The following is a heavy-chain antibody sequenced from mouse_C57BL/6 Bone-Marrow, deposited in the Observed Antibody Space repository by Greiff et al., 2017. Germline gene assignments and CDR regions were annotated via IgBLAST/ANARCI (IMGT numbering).Heavy chain of an antibody. J-gene: IGHJ4*01. CDR2: IRSKSNNYAT. D-gene: IGHD1-2*01. CDR1: GFSFNTYA. CDR3: VRPLITTDAMDY. Sequence: GGGLVQPKGSLKLSCAASGFSFNTYAMNWVRQAPGKGLEWVARIRSKSNNYATYYADSVKDRFTISRDDSESMLYLQMNNLKTEDTAMYYCVRPLITTDAMDYWGHGTSVTVSS. V-gene: IGHV10-1*01.